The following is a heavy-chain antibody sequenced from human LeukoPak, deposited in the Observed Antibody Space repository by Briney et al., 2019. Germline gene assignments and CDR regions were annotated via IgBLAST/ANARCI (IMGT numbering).Heavy chain of an antibody. J-gene: IGHJ4*02. CDR3: ARRYCTNTHCYGFDY. CDR2: IYSGGST. Sequence: TGGSLRLSCAASGFTFSTYWMTWVRQAPGKGLEWVSVIYSGGSTYYADSVKGRSTISRDNAKNSLYLQMNSLRDEDTAVYYCARRYCTNTHCYGFDYWGQGTLVTVSS. D-gene: IGHD2-2*01. V-gene: IGHV3-66*01. CDR1: GFTFSTYW.